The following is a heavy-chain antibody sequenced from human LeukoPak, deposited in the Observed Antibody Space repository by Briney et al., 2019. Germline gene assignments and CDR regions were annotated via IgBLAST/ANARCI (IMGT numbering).Heavy chain of an antibody. J-gene: IGHJ6*02. V-gene: IGHV3-11*01. CDR2: ISSSASTI. D-gene: IGHD3-3*01. Sequence: PGGSLRLSCAASGFTFSDYYMSWIRQAPGKGLEWVSYISSSASTIYYADSVKGRFTISRDNAKNSLYLQMNSLRAEDTAVYYCARSYDFWSGYYHMDVWGQGTTVTVSS. CDR1: GFTFSDYY. CDR3: ARSYDFWSGYYHMDV.